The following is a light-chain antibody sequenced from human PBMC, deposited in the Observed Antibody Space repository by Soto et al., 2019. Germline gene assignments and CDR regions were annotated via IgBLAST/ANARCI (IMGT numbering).Light chain of an antibody. CDR1: ESLLHSGGNTY. V-gene: IGKV2-24*01. CDR2: QIS. J-gene: IGKJ1*01. CDR3: MQSSQLRT. Sequence: DIVLTQSPLSLPVTLGQPASLSCRSSESLLHSGGNTYLSWLHQRPGQPPRLLIYQISERLSGVPDRFSGSGAWTNFTLRISRVEAEDVGIFFCMQSSQLRTFGQGTKVEIK.